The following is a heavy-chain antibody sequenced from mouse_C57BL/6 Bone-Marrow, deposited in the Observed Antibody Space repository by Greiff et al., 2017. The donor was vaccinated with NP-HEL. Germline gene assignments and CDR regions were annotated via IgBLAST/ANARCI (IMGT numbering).Heavy chain of an antibody. CDR1: GYTFTSYW. V-gene: IGHV1-59*01. CDR3: ARHYESF. CDR2: IDPSDSYT. D-gene: IGHD1-2*01. Sequence: QVQLQQPGAELVRPGTSVKLSCKASGYTFTSYWMHWVTQRPGQGLEWIGVIDPSDSYTNYNQKFKGKATLTVDTSSSTAYMQLSSLTSEDSAVYYCARHYESFWGQGTTLTVSS. J-gene: IGHJ2*01.